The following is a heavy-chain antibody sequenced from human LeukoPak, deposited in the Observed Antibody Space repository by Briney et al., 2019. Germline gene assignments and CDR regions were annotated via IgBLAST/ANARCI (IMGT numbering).Heavy chain of an antibody. CDR2: FDPEDGET. D-gene: IGHD1-26*01. J-gene: IGHJ6*03. V-gene: IGHV1-24*01. Sequence: ASVKVSCKVSGYTLTELSMHWVRQAPGKGLEWMGGFDPEDGETIYAQKFQGRVTITRNTSISTAYMELSSLRSEDTAVYYCAREGYYYYMDVWGKGTTVTVSS. CDR3: AREGYYYYMDV. CDR1: GYTLTELS.